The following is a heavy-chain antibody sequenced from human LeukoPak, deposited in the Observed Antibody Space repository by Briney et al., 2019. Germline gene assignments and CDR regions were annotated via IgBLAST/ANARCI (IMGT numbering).Heavy chain of an antibody. D-gene: IGHD1-26*01. CDR3: ARDRKWELLRFYYYYVDV. Sequence: ASVKVSCKASGYTFTGYYMHWVRQAPGQGLEWMGWINPNSGGTNYAQKFQGRVTMTRDTSISTAYMELSRLRSDDTAVYYCARDRKWELLRFYYYYVDVWGKGTTVTVSS. CDR2: INPNSGGT. CDR1: GYTFTGYY. V-gene: IGHV1-2*02. J-gene: IGHJ6*03.